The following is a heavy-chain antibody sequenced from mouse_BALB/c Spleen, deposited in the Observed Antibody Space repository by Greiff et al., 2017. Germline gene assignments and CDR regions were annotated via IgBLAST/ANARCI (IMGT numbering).Heavy chain of an antibody. J-gene: IGHJ3*01. Sequence: EVKLMESGGGLVQPGGSLKLSCAASGFTFSSYTMSWVRQTPEKRLEWVAYISNGGGSTYYPDTVKGRFTISRDNAKNTLYLQMSSLKSEDTAMYYCARSYGYDWFAYWGQGTLVTVSA. CDR3: ARSYGYDWFAY. CDR1: GFTFSSYT. CDR2: ISNGGGST. D-gene: IGHD2-2*01. V-gene: IGHV5-12-2*01.